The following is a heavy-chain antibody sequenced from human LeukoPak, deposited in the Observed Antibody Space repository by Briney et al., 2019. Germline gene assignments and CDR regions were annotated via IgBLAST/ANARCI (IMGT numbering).Heavy chain of an antibody. CDR2: ISGYNGQT. V-gene: IGHV1-18*01. J-gene: IGHJ5*02. CDR1: GGTFSNYA. CDR3: AREKTRWFGELLPKNWFDP. D-gene: IGHD3-10*01. Sequence: ASVKVSCKASGGTFSNYAISWVRQAPGQGLEWMGWISGYNGQTNYAQKFEGRVTMTTDTTTNTAYMELRSLRSDDTAVYYCAREKTRWFGELLPKNWFDPWGQGTLVTVSS.